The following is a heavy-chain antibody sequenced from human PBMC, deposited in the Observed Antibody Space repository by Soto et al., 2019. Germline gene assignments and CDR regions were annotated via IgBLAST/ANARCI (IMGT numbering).Heavy chain of an antibody. CDR2: TRNKANSYTT. CDR3: VTTTYYYDDSGSYDYYYGMDV. V-gene: IGHV3-72*01. CDR1: GFTFSDHD. Sequence: PGGSLRLSCAASGFTFSDHDMDWVRQAPGKGLEWVGRTRNKANSYTTEYAASVKGRFTFSRDESKNSLYLQMNSLKTEDTAVYYCVTTTYYYDDSGSYDYYYGMDVWGQGTTVTVSS. J-gene: IGHJ6*02. D-gene: IGHD3-22*01.